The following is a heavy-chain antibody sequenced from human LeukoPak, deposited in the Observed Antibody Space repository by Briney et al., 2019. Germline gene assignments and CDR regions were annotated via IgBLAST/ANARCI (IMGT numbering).Heavy chain of an antibody. J-gene: IGHJ6*02. Sequence: QTGGSLRLSCAASGFTFSSYSMNWVRQAPGKGLEWVAVISYDGSNKYYADSVKGRFTISRDNSKNTLYLQMNSLRAEDTAVYYCAKDLDSNHGGDYYGMDVWGQGTTVTVSS. D-gene: IGHD4-11*01. V-gene: IGHV3-30*18. CDR1: GFTFSSYS. CDR3: AKDLDSNHGGDYYGMDV. CDR2: ISYDGSNK.